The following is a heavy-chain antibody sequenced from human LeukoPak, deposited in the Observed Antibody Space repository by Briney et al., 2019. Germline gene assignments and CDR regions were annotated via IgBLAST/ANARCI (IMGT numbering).Heavy chain of an antibody. J-gene: IGHJ2*01. Sequence: SETLSLTCTVSGGSISSYYWSWIRQPAGKGLEWIGRIYTSGSTNYNPSLKSRVTMSVDTSKNQFSLKLSSVTAADTAVYYCARDGSYYGSGSNWYFDLWGRGTLVTVSS. V-gene: IGHV4-4*07. CDR1: GGSISSYY. D-gene: IGHD3-10*01. CDR2: IYTSGST. CDR3: ARDGSYYGSGSNWYFDL.